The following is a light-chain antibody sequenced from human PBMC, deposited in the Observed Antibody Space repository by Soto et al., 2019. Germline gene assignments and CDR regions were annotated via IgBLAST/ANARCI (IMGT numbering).Light chain of an antibody. CDR3: SSYTSDSTKV. Sequence: QSALTQPASVSGSPGQSITISCTGSISDIGGYNYVSWYQQHPGKAPQLMIYDVSNRPSGVSNRFSGSKSGNTASLTISGLQTEDEADYYCSSYTSDSTKVFGTGTKLTVL. CDR1: ISDIGGYNY. CDR2: DVS. J-gene: IGLJ1*01. V-gene: IGLV2-14*03.